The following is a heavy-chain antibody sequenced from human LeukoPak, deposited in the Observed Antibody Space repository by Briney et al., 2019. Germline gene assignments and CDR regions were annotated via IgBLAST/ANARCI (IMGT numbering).Heavy chain of an antibody. V-gene: IGHV1-18*01. CDR2: ISAYNGNT. Sequence: GASVKVSCKASGYTFTSYGISWVRQAPGQGLEWMGWISAYNGNTNYAQKLQGRVTMTTDTSTSTAYVELRSLRSDDTAVYYCARGPGLRFLEWLLYWGQGTLVTVSS. D-gene: IGHD3-3*01. CDR1: GYTFTSYG. CDR3: ARGPGLRFLEWLLY. J-gene: IGHJ4*02.